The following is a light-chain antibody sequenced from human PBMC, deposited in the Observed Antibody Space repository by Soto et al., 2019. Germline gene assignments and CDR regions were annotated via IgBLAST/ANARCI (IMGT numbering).Light chain of an antibody. Sequence: DIPMTQSPSSLSASVGSRCTITCRASQGIRHYLAWYQQKPGKVPKLLIYEASNLQSGVPSRFRGGGSGTDFTLTISSLQPEDFATYYCQQSYTMPRTFGQGTKVDIK. CDR2: EAS. CDR3: QQSYTMPRT. CDR1: QGIRHY. V-gene: IGKV1-27*01. J-gene: IGKJ1*01.